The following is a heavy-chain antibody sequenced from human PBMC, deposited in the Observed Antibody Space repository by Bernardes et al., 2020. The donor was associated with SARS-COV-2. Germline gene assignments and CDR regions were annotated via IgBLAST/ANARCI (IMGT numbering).Heavy chain of an antibody. V-gene: IGHV3-30-3*01. D-gene: IGHD2-15*01. CDR1: GFTLSTYA. CDR3: SRGYGGNYYYGMYV. CDR2: ISYDGSNK. J-gene: IGHJ6*02. Sequence: GGSLRLSCAASGFTLSTYAMHWVRQAPGKGLEWVALISYDGSNKYHADSVKGRFTISRDNSKNTLYLQMNSLRAEDTAVYYWSRGYGGNYYYGMYVWAKGPRSPSP.